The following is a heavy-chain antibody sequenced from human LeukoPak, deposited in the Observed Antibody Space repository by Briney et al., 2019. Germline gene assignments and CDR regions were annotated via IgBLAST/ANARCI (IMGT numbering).Heavy chain of an antibody. J-gene: IGHJ3*02. CDR1: GFTFSSYW. V-gene: IGHV3-7*05. Sequence: RGGCLRLSCAASGFTFSSYWMSWARQAPGKGLEWVANINQEGSQKYYVHSVKRRFTISRDNARNSQYLQMNSLRAEDTAVYYCARHSSGWCDAFDIWGHRPVLPVSS. D-gene: IGHD6-19*01. CDR3: ARHSSGWCDAFDI. CDR2: INQEGSQK.